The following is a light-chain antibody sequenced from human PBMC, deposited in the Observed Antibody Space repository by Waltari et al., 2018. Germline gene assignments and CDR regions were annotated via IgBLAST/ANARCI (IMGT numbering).Light chain of an antibody. Sequence: EIVLTQSPATLSLSPGERATLSCRASQSVAKSSFAWYQQKPGQAPRLLIFGAINRVAGIPDRFSGFGSGTFFTLTISGLEPEDFAVYYCQHYGISAPTTFGPGTRVDL. V-gene: IGKV3-20*01. CDR2: GAI. CDR3: QHYGISAPTT. J-gene: IGKJ3*01. CDR1: QSVAKSS.